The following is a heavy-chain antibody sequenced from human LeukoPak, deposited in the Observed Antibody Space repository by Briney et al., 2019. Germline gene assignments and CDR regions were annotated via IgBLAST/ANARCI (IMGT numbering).Heavy chain of an antibody. CDR2: ISGSGGST. V-gene: IGHV3-23*01. CDR1: GFTFSSYA. D-gene: IGHD5-12*01. CDR3: AKAYSGYDYFDY. Sequence: GGSLRLSCAASGFTFSSYAMSWVRQAPGKGLEWVSAISGSGGSTYYADSVKGRLTISRDNSKNTLYLQMNSLRVEDTAIYYCAKAYSGYDYFDYWGQGTLVTVSS. J-gene: IGHJ4*02.